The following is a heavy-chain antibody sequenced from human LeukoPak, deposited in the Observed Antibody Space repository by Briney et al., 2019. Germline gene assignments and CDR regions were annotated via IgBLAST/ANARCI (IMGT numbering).Heavy chain of an antibody. V-gene: IGHV4-34*01. J-gene: IGHJ5*02. CDR3: ARDGATGGWFDP. CDR1: GGSFSGYY. D-gene: IGHD1-26*01. CDR2: INHSGST. Sequence: PSETLSLTCAVYGGSFSGYYWSWIRQPPGKGLEWIGEINHSGSTNYNPSLKSRVTISVDRSKNQLSLKLTSVTAADTAVYYCARDGATGGWFDPWGQGTLVTVSS.